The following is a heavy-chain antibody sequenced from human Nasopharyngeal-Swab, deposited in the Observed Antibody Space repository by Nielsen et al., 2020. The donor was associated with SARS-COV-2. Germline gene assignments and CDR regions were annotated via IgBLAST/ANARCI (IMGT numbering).Heavy chain of an antibody. V-gene: IGHV1-46*01. CDR2: ITPSGGAT. D-gene: IGHD6-13*01. CDR3: ASEPGGMAAPGKHFDP. J-gene: IGHJ5*02. Sequence: WVRQATGQGLEWMGVITPSGGATNCARKFRGRVTMTRAPSTSTVYLDLSSLKSEDTAVYFCASEPGGMAAPGKHFDPWGQGTLVTVSS.